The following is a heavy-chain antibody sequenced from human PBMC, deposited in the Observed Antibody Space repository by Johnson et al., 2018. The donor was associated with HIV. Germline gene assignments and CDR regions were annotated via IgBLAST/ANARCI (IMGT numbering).Heavy chain of an antibody. Sequence: MQLVESGGGVVQPGRSLRLSCAASGFTFSSYAMTWVRQAPGKGLEWVSSISAAGDRTYYADSVKGRFTISRDNPKNTFYLQMKSLRAEDTAVYYCAKDQWSSSWTNDAFDIWGQGTMVTVSS. J-gene: IGHJ3*02. CDR2: ISAAGDRT. CDR1: GFTFSSYA. D-gene: IGHD6-13*01. CDR3: AKDQWSSSWTNDAFDI. V-gene: IGHV3-23*04.